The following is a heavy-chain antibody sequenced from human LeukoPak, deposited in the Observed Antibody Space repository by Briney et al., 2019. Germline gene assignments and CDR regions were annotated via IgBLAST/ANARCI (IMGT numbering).Heavy chain of an antibody. V-gene: IGHV3-23*01. Sequence: GGSLRLSCAAPGFTFNNYAMSWVRQAPGKGLEWVSAISGSGGSTYYADSVKGRFTISRDNAKNSLYLQMNSLRAEDTAVYYCAREGWGYYYYYMDVWGKGTTVTISS. CDR1: GFTFNNYA. J-gene: IGHJ6*03. CDR2: ISGSGGST. CDR3: AREGWGYYYYYMDV. D-gene: IGHD1-26*01.